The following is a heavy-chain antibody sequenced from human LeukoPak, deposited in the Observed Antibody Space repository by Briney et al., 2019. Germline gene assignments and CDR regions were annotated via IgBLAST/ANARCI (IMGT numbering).Heavy chain of an antibody. CDR3: ARGGTILGLA. V-gene: IGHV4-59*01. CDR1: GGSLSSDY. CDR2: IYYSGTT. Sequence: SETLSLTCTVSGGSLSSDYWSWIRQPPGKGLEWIGYIYYSGTTNYNPSLKSRVTISVDTSKNQFSLKLSSVTAADTAVYYCARGGTILGLAWGQGTLVTVSS. J-gene: IGHJ4*02. D-gene: IGHD3/OR15-3a*01.